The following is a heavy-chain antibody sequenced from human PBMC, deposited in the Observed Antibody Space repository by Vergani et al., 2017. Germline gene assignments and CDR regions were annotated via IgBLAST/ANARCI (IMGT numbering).Heavy chain of an antibody. CDR1: GGSISSSSYY. D-gene: IGHD3-10*01. CDR2: IYYSGST. Sequence: QLQLQESGPGLVKPSETLSLTCTVSGGSISSSSYYWGWIRQPPGKGLEWIGSIYYSGSTYYNPSLKRRVTISVDTSKNQFSLKLSSVTAADTAVYYCASGTWFGESPAPDAFDIWGQGTMVTVSS. CDR3: ASGTWFGESPAPDAFDI. J-gene: IGHJ3*02. V-gene: IGHV4-39*01.